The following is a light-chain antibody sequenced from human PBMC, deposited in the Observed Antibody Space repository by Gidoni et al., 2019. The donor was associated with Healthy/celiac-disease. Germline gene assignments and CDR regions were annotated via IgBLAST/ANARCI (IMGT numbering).Light chain of an antibody. CDR1: QSISSY. V-gene: IGKV1-39*01. CDR3: QQSYSTPYT. Sequence: QMPQSPSSLSASVGDRVTITCRASQSISSYLNWYQQKPGQAPKLLIYAASSLQSGVPSRFSGSGSGTDFTLTISSLQPEDFATYYCQQSYSTPYTFGQGTKLEIK. CDR2: AAS. J-gene: IGKJ2*01.